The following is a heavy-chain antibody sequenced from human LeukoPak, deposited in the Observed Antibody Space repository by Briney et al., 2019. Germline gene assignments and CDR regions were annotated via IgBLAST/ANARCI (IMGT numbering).Heavy chain of an antibody. V-gene: IGHV3-21*01. J-gene: IGHJ4*02. D-gene: IGHD2-15*01. CDR1: GFTFSSYS. CDR3: ARAESQDTSATDPCFDC. CDR2: ISGSTSYI. Sequence: GGSLRLSCAASGFTFSSYSMSWVRQAPGKGLEWVSSISGSTSYIYYADSMKGRFTISRDNAKNSLYLQMNSLRAEDTAVYYCARAESQDTSATDPCFDCWGLGTLVTVSS.